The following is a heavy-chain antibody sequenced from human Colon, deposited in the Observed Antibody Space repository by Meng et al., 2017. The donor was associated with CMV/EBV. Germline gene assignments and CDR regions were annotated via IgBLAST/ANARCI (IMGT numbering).Heavy chain of an antibody. CDR1: GGSIRSSSYY. J-gene: IGHJ4*02. CDR2: IYYSGGT. D-gene: IGHD6-13*01. CDR3: ARIAAVGNIGY. Sequence: CTVSGGSIRSSSYYWGWIRQPPGKGLEWIGSIYYSGGTYYNPSLKSRVTISVETSKNQFSLRLSSVTAADTAVYYCARIAAVGNIGYWGQGTLVTVSS. V-gene: IGHV4-39*01.